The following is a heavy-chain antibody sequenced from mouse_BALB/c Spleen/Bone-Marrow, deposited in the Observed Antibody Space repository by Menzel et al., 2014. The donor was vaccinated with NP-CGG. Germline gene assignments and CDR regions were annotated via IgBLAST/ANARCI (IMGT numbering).Heavy chain of an antibody. Sequence: VQLQQSGAELVKPGASVKLSCTASGFNIKDTYMHWVKQRPEQGLEWIGRIDLANGNTKYDPKFQGKATITADTSSNTAYLQLSSLTSEDTAVYYCARYYYGSSLFDYWGQGTTLTVSS. CDR3: ARYYYGSSLFDY. CDR2: IDLANGNT. J-gene: IGHJ2*01. CDR1: GFNIKDTY. V-gene: IGHV14-3*02. D-gene: IGHD1-1*01.